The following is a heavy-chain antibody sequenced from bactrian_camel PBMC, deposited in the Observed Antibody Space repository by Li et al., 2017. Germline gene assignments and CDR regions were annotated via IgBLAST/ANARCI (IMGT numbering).Heavy chain of an antibody. CDR3: AARGGGGRVGCSGGHYGDADYGR. J-gene: IGHJ4*01. D-gene: IGHD5*01. V-gene: IGHV3S53*01. Sequence: HVQLVESGGGSVQAGGSLRLSCAASGYTFSSACMGWYRQVPGKEREAVARIDSDGTTSYADPVKGRFTISRDNAKNILYLQMNSLTPEDTAIYYCAARGGGGRVGCSGGHYGDADYGRWGQGTQVTVS. CDR2: IDSDGTT. CDR1: GYTFSSAC.